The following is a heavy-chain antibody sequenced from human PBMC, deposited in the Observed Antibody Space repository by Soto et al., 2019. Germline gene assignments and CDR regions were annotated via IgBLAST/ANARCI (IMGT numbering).Heavy chain of an antibody. J-gene: IGHJ4*02. Sequence: EVQLLESGGDLVQPGGSLRLSCAASGFTFSSFAMSWVRQAPRKGLEWVSRVFGDGGGPDYADSVKGRFTISRDNSKNTLYLQMSSLRVEDSAVYYCAKMRGMQVWDYSLDYWGQGTLVTVSS. CDR3: AKMRGMQVWDYSLDY. D-gene: IGHD2-21*01. V-gene: IGHV3-23*01. CDR2: VFGDGGGP. CDR1: GFTFSSFA.